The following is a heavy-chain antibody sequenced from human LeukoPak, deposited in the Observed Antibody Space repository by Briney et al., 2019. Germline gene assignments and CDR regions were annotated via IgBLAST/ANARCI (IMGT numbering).Heavy chain of an antibody. CDR1: GYTFTSYY. Sequence: ASVKVSCKASGYTFTSYYMHWVRQAPGQGLEWMGIINPSGGSTSYAQKFQGRVTMTRDTSKNQFSLKLSSVTAADTAVYYCARGDGLDPWGQGTLVTVSS. D-gene: IGHD3/OR15-3a*01. J-gene: IGHJ5*02. V-gene: IGHV1-46*01. CDR3: ARGDGLDP. CDR2: INPSGGST.